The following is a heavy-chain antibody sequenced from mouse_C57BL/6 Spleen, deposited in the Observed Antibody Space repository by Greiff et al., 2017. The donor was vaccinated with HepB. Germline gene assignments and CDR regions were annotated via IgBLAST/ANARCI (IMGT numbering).Heavy chain of an antibody. Sequence: EVKLMESGAELVRPGASVKLSCTASGFNIKDDYMHWVKQRPEQGLEWIGWIDPENGDTEYASKFQGKATITADTSSNTAYLQLSSLTSEDTAVYYCTRAPAPWFAYWGQGTLVTVSA. V-gene: IGHV14-4*01. CDR3: TRAPAPWFAY. CDR2: IDPENGDT. J-gene: IGHJ3*01. CDR1: GFNIKDDY. D-gene: IGHD3-1*01.